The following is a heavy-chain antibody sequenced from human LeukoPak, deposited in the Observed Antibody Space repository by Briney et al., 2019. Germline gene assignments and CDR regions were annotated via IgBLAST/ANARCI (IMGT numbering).Heavy chain of an antibody. CDR3: ARAPRQITIFGVVPNWFDP. D-gene: IGHD3-3*01. CDR1: GGSISSYY. J-gene: IGHJ5*02. V-gene: IGHV4-59*01. CDR2: IYYSGST. Sequence: SETLSLTCTASGGSISSYYWSWIRQPPGKGLEWIGYIYYSGSTNYNPSLKSRVTISVDTSKNQFSLKLSSVTAADTAVYYCARAPRQITIFGVVPNWFDPWGQGTLVTVSS.